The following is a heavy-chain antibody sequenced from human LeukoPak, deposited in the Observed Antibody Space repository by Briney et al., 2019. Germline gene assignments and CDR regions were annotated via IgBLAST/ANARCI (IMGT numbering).Heavy chain of an antibody. V-gene: IGHV3-66*01. J-gene: IGHJ6*02. CDR3: ASRESPGYYYGMDV. CDR2: ITGAGAT. Sequence: GGSLRLSCAASGFTVSNNYMTWVRQAPGKGLDCVSVITGAGATYYADSVKGRFIMSRDNSQNTLYLQMNSLRAEDTAVYYCASRESPGYYYGMDVWGQGTTVTVSS. D-gene: IGHD3-10*01. CDR1: GFTVSNNY.